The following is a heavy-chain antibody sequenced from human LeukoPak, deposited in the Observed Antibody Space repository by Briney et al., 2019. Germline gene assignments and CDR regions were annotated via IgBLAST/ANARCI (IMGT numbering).Heavy chain of an antibody. Sequence: GGSLRLSCAASGFTFDDYAMHWVRQAPGKGLEWVSYTSSSSSTIYYADSVKSRFTISRDNAKNSLYLQMNSLRAEDTAVYYCARLRYYGMDVWGQGTTVTASS. J-gene: IGHJ6*02. CDR3: ARLRYYGMDV. CDR1: GFTFDDYA. V-gene: IGHV3-48*04. CDR2: TSSSSSTI.